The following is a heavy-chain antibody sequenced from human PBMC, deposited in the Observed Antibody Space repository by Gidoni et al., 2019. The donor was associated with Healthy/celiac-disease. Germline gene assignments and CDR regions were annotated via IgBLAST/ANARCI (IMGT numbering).Heavy chain of an antibody. CDR1: GYSFTSYA. CDR2: INAGNGNT. Sequence: QVQLVQSGAEVKKPGASVKVSCKASGYSFTSYAMHWVRQAHGQRLEWMGWINAGNGNTEYSQKFQGRVTITRDTSASTAYMELSSLRSEDTALYYCARDPFCGGDSPPAFDIWGQWPMVTVSS. J-gene: IGHJ3*02. CDR3: ARDPFCGGDSPPAFDI. D-gene: IGHD2-21*02. V-gene: IGHV1-3*01.